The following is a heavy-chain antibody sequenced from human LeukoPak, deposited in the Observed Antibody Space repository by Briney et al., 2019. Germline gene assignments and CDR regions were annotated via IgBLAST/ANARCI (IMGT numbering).Heavy chain of an antibody. CDR3: AREGHDILTGYYNPPGGGYYYYYMDV. CDR2: INTNTGNP. CDR1: GYTFTSYA. Sequence: ASVKVSCKASGYTFTSYAMNWVRQAPGQGLEWMGWINTNTGNPTYAQGFTGRFVFSLDTSVSTAYLQISSLKAEDTAVYYCAREGHDILTGYYNPPGGGYYYYYMDVWGKGTTVTVSS. D-gene: IGHD3-9*01. V-gene: IGHV7-4-1*02. J-gene: IGHJ6*03.